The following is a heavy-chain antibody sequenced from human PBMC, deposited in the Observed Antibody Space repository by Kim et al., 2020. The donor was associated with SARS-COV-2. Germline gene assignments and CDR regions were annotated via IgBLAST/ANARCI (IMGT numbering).Heavy chain of an antibody. D-gene: IGHD3-10*01. CDR3: AKEGVYGSGSYYNTIPYVQH. CDR1: GFTFSSYA. V-gene: IGHV3-23*01. J-gene: IGHJ1*01. CDR2: ISGSGGSK. Sequence: GGSLRLSCAASGFTFSSYAMSWVRQAPGKGLEWVSAISGSGGSKYYADSVKGRFTISRDNSKNTLYLQMNSLRAEDTAVYYCAKEGVYGSGSYYNTIPYVQHWGQGTLVTVSS.